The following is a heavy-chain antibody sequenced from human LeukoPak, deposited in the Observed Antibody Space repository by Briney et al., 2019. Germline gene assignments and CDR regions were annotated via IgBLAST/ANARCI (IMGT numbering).Heavy chain of an antibody. CDR2: IYYSGSA. Sequence: PSETLSLTCTVSGGSISSGGYYWSWIRQHPGKGLEWIGYIYYSGSAYYNPSLKSRVTISVDTSENQFSLKLSSVTAADTAVYYCARHHFPGDIITGTTNWFDPWGQGTLVTVSS. V-gene: IGHV4-31*03. D-gene: IGHD1-20*01. J-gene: IGHJ5*02. CDR1: GGSISSGGYY. CDR3: ARHHFPGDIITGTTNWFDP.